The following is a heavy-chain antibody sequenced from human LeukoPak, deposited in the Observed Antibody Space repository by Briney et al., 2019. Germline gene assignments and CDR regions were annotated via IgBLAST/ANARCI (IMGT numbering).Heavy chain of an antibody. J-gene: IGHJ4*02. CDR3: ARDAGTYYFDY. CDR2: IYSGGST. CDR1: GFTVSSNY. Sequence: PGGSLRLSCAASGFTVSSNYMSWVRQAPGKGLEWVSVIYSGGSTYYADSVKGRFTISRDNSKNTLYLQMNSLGAEDTAVYYCARDAGTYYFDYWGQGTLVTVSS. V-gene: IGHV3-66*01.